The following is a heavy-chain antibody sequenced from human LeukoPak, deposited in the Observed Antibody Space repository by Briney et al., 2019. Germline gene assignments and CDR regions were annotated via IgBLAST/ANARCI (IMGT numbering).Heavy chain of an antibody. Sequence: GGSLRLSCAASGFTFSNYAMSWVRQAPGKGLVWVSHIDIDGSSTKVADSVKGRFTISRDNAKNTLYLQMNSLKVEDTAVYYCARDLEDCSGGSCYSWFDPWGQGTLVTVSS. J-gene: IGHJ5*02. D-gene: IGHD2-15*01. CDR3: ARDLEDCSGGSCYSWFDP. CDR1: GFTFSNYA. CDR2: IDIDGSST. V-gene: IGHV3-74*03.